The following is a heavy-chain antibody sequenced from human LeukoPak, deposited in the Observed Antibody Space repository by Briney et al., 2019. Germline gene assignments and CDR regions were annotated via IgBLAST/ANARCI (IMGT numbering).Heavy chain of an antibody. J-gene: IGHJ2*01. Sequence: GESLRISFKGSGXSFTSYWISWVRQMPGKGLEWMRRIDPSDSYTNYSPSFQGHVTISADKSISTAYLQWSSLKASDTAMYYCATFYSNYGSYWYFDLWGRGTLVTVSS. CDR3: ATFYSNYGSYWYFDL. V-gene: IGHV5-10-1*01. CDR2: IDPSDSYT. D-gene: IGHD4-11*01. CDR1: GXSFTSYW.